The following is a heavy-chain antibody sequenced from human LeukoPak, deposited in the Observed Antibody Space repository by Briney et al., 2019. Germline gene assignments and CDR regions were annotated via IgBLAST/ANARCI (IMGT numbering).Heavy chain of an antibody. V-gene: IGHV3-23*01. D-gene: IGHD2-21*01. CDR3: ARSSGLGYHCSGDFCYRSLTD. CDR1: GFIFSSYA. Sequence: GGSLRLSCAASGFIFSSYAMSWVRQAPGKGLEWVSVISGSGDSTCYADSAKGRFTISRDNSKNTLYLQVKSLRAEDTAVYYCARSSGLGYHCSGDFCYRSLTDWGQGTLVTVSS. J-gene: IGHJ4*02. CDR2: ISGSGDST.